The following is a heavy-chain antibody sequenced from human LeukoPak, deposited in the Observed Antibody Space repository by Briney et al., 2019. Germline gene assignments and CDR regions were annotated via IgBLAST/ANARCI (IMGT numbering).Heavy chain of an antibody. D-gene: IGHD3-9*01. Sequence: SETLSLTCTISGGSIGNYYWSWIRQPPGKGLEWIGYIYYSGSTNYNPSLKSRVTMSIGTSKNQLSLKLSSATTADTAIYYCARGSTWYEIYFQYWGQGTLVTVSS. CDR3: ARGSTWYEIYFQY. CDR2: IYYSGST. V-gene: IGHV4-59*01. J-gene: IGHJ1*01. CDR1: GGSIGNYY.